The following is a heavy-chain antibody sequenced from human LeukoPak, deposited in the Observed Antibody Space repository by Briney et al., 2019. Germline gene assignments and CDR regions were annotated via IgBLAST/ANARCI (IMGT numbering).Heavy chain of an antibody. V-gene: IGHV4-31*03. CDR1: GGSINSGGYY. J-gene: IGHJ3*02. D-gene: IGHD3-16*01. Sequence: SHTLSLTYTVSGGSINSGGYYWSWIRQHPAKGLEWIGYIYYSGSTYYNPSLKSRVTISVDTSKNQFSLKLSSVTAADTAVYYCATFDTEEAFDIWGQGTMVTVSS. CDR2: IYYSGST. CDR3: ATFDTEEAFDI.